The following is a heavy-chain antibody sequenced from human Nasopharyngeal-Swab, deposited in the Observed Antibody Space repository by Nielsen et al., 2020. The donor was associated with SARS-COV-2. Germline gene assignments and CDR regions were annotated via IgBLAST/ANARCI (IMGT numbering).Heavy chain of an antibody. J-gene: IGHJ4*02. CDR2: INHSGST. CDR1: GGSFSGYY. Sequence: SETLSLTCAVYGGSFSGYYWSWIRQPPGKGLEWIGEINHSGSTNYNPSLKSRVTISVDTSKNQFSLKLSSVTAADTAVYYCARDFRGPAANPENYFDYWGQGTLVTVSS. CDR3: ARDFRGPAANPENYFDY. D-gene: IGHD2-2*01. V-gene: IGHV4-34*01.